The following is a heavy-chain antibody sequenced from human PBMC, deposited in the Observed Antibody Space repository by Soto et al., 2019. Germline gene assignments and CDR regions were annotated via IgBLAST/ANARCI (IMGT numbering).Heavy chain of an antibody. CDR3: AKDLMFGGVIGFAY. D-gene: IGHD3-16*01. CDR1: GFTFRNNA. J-gene: IGHJ4*02. CDR2: ISGSGGST. V-gene: IGHV3-23*01. Sequence: VQLLESGGGLVQPGGSLRLSCAASGFTFRNNAMSWVRQAPGKGLDWVAAISGSGGSTYYADSVKGRFTISRDNSRNTLYLQMNSLRAEDTAVYYCAKDLMFGGVIGFAYRGQGTLVTVSS.